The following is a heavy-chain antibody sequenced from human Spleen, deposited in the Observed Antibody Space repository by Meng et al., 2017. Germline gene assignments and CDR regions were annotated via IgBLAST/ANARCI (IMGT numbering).Heavy chain of an antibody. V-gene: IGHV3-21*01. J-gene: IGHJ3*02. Sequence: GESLKISCAASGFTFSSYSMNWVRQAPGKGLEWVSSISSSSSYIYYADSVKGRFTISRDNAKNSLYLQMNSLRAEDTAVYYCARSGPRHYDFWTGDTAHSFDIWGQGTMVTVSS. CDR2: ISSSSSYI. CDR1: GFTFSSYS. CDR3: ARSGPRHYDFWTGDTAHSFDI. D-gene: IGHD3-3*01.